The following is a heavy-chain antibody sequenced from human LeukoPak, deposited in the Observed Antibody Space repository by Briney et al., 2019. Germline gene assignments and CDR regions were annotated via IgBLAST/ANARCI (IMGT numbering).Heavy chain of an antibody. Sequence: ASVKGSCKASGYTFINYYIHWVRQAPGQGLEWMGIINPSGGSTSYAQKFQGRVTMTRDTSTSTVYMELSSLRSEDTAVYYCATEVVPAATYYYYGMDVWGQGTTVTVSS. CDR1: GYTFINYY. J-gene: IGHJ6*02. CDR2: INPSGGST. D-gene: IGHD2-2*01. V-gene: IGHV1-46*01. CDR3: ATEVVPAATYYYYGMDV.